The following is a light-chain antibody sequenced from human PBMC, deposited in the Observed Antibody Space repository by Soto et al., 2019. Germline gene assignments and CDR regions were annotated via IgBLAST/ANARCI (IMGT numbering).Light chain of an antibody. Sequence: ESVLTQSPGTLSLSPGEGATLSCRASQSVDSNYLAWYQQKPGQTPRLIIYGASGRADGIPHRFSGSGFGTDFTLTISKVEPEDFAVYYCQQYGTPRSVTFGQGTRMEIK. CDR1: QSVDSNY. V-gene: IGKV3-20*01. J-gene: IGKJ5*01. CDR3: QQYGTPRSVT. CDR2: GAS.